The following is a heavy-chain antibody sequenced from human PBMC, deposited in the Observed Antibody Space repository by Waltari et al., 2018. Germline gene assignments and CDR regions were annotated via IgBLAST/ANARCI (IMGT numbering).Heavy chain of an antibody. CDR3: ARATGTLDF. CDR2: ISSSENTI. D-gene: IGHD3-9*01. V-gene: IGHV3-48*03. Sequence: EVQLVESGGGLVQPGGSLRLSCAVSGFIFSSYEMNWGRQAPGKGLEWISYISSSENTIYYADSVKGRFAISRDNAKNSLYLQMNSLRAEDTAVYYCARATGTLDFWGQGTLVTVSS. CDR1: GFIFSSYE. J-gene: IGHJ4*02.